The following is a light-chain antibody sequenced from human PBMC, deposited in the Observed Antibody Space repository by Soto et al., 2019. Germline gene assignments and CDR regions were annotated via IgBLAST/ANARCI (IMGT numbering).Light chain of an antibody. CDR2: EVR. CDR1: GSDIGSYNL. V-gene: IGLV2-23*02. CDR3: SSHGGTDLLVV. J-gene: IGLJ3*02. Sequence: QSVLTQPASVSGTPGQSITISCSGTGSDIGSYNLVSWYQLHPGKAPKLLIFEVRRLPSGVSSRFSGSKSGNTASLTISGLQAEDEAEYYCSSHGGTDLLVVFGGGTKLTVL.